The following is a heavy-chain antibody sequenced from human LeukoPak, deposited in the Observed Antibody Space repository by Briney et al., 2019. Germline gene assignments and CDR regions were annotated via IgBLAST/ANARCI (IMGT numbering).Heavy chain of an antibody. CDR3: ASHPRPDRVDY. CDR2: INHSGST. J-gene: IGHJ4*02. Sequence: SETLSLTCAVYGGSFSGYYWSWIRQPPGKGLEWIGEINHSGSTNYNPSLKSRVTISVDTSKNQFSLKLSSVTAADTAVYYCASHPRPDRVDYWGQGTLVTVSS. V-gene: IGHV4-34*01. D-gene: IGHD3-3*01. CDR1: GGSFSGYY.